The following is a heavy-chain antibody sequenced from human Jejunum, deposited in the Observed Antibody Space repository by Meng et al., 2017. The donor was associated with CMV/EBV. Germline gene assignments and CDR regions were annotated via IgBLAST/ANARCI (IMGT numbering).Heavy chain of an antibody. V-gene: IGHV4-59*01. CDR1: GDSISSYY. CDR2: IYYSGFT. D-gene: IGHD3-10*01. CDR3: ARDVITMVRGPGVFDI. Sequence: GDSISSYYWSWIRQPPGKGLEWIGYIYYSGFTNYNPSLQSRVTISVDTSKNQFSLRLSSATAADTAVYYCARDVITMVRGPGVFDIWGQGTMVTVSS. J-gene: IGHJ3*02.